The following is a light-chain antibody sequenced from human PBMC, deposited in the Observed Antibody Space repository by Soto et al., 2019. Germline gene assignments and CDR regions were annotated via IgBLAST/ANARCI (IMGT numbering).Light chain of an antibody. Sequence: DIQMTQSPSTLSASVGDRVTITCRASQSISTWLAWYQQKPGKAPKLLIYDASSLQSGVPPRFSGSGSATEFTLTISSLQPDDFATYYCQQYNSYSWTVGKGTKVEIK. CDR3: QQYNSYSWT. J-gene: IGKJ1*01. CDR2: DAS. V-gene: IGKV1-5*01. CDR1: QSISTW.